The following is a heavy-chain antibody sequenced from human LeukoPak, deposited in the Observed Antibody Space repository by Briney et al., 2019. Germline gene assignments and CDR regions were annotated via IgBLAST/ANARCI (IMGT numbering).Heavy chain of an antibody. V-gene: IGHV4-59*01. J-gene: IGHJ4*02. CDR3: ARVGYSGSYFDY. CDR2: IYYSGST. Sequence: SETLSLTCTVSGGSISSYYWSWIRQPPGKGLEWIGYIYYSGSTNYNPSLKSRVTISVDTSKNQFSLKLSSVTAAGTAVYYCARVGYSGSYFDYWGQGTLVTVSS. CDR1: GGSISSYY. D-gene: IGHD1-26*01.